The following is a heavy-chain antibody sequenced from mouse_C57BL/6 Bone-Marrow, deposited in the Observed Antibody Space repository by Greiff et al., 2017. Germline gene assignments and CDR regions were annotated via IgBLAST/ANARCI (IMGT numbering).Heavy chain of an antibody. V-gene: IGHV1-19*01. Sequence: VQLKESGPVLVKPGASVKMSCKASGYTFTDYYMNWVKQSHGKSLEWIGVINPYNGGTSYNQKFKGKATLTVDKSSSTAYMELNSLTSEDSAVYYCARYTTLFDYWGQGTTLTVSS. D-gene: IGHD1-1*01. CDR2: INPYNGGT. CDR1: GYTFTDYY. CDR3: ARYTTLFDY. J-gene: IGHJ2*01.